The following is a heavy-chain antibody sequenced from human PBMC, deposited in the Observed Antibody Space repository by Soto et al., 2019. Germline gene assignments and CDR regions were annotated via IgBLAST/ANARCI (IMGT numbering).Heavy chain of an antibody. CDR3: ARVVVVIPPGYYYAMDV. CDR2: ISGSGDST. Sequence: HPVGSLRLSCTASGFTFNTYAMSWVRQAPGKGLEWVSTISGSGDSTYYADSVKGRFTISRDNGKNSLFLQMNSLRDEDTAVYYCARVVVVIPPGYYYAMDVWGQGTTVTVSS. J-gene: IGHJ6*02. D-gene: IGHD3-22*01. CDR1: GFTFNTYA. V-gene: IGHV3-23*01.